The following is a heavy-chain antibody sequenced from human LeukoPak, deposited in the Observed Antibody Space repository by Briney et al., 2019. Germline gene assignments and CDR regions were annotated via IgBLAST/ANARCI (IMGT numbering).Heavy chain of an antibody. J-gene: IGHJ5*02. Sequence: GASVKVSYKASGYTFTSYGISWVRQAPGQGLEWMGWISAYNGNTNYAQNLQGRVTMTTDTSTSTAYMELRSLRSDDTAVYYCARDRVMVDLGYCSGTSCPPPDWFDPWGQGTLVTVSS. CDR1: GYTFTSYG. D-gene: IGHD2-2*01. CDR2: ISAYNGNT. CDR3: ARDRVMVDLGYCSGTSCPPPDWFDP. V-gene: IGHV1-18*01.